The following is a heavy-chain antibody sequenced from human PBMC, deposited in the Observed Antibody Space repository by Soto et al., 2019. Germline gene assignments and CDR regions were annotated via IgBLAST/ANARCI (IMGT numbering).Heavy chain of an antibody. CDR2: INPNSGGT. D-gene: IGHD3-16*01. CDR3: AREGGPDPQFDY. J-gene: IGHJ4*02. Sequence: GASVKVSCKASGYTFTGYYMHWVRQAPGQGLEWMGWINPNSGGTNYAQKIQGWVTMTRDTSISTAYMELSRLRSDDTAVYYCAREGGPDPQFDYWGQGTLVTVSS. V-gene: IGHV1-2*04. CDR1: GYTFTGYY.